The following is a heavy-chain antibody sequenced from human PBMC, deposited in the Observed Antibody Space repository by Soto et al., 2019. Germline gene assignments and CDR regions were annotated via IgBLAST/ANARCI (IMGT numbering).Heavy chain of an antibody. CDR2: ISGSGGST. CDR3: AKVLVAATVYYYYGMDV. V-gene: IGHV3-23*04. D-gene: IGHD2-15*01. CDR1: GFTFSSYA. Sequence: EVQLVESGGGLVQPGGSLRLSCAASGFTFSSYAMSWVRQAPGKGLEWVSAISGSGGSTYYADSVKGRFTISRDNSKNTLYLQMNSLRAEDTAVYYCAKVLVAATVYYYYGMDVWGQGTTVTVSS. J-gene: IGHJ6*02.